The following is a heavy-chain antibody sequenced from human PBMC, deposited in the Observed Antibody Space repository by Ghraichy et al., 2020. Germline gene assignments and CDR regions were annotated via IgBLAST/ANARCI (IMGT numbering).Heavy chain of an antibody. CDR2: ISSSGSTI. D-gene: IGHD6-6*01. V-gene: IGHV3-11*04. CDR1: GFTFSDYY. CDR3: ARGSGAQLVPPYYYYYGMDV. J-gene: IGHJ6*02. Sequence: GGSLRLSCAASGFTFSDYYMSWIRQAPGKGLEWVSYISSSGSTIYYADSVKGRFTISRDNAKNSLYLQMNSLRAEDTAVYYCARGSGAQLVPPYYYYYGMDVWGQGTTVTVSS.